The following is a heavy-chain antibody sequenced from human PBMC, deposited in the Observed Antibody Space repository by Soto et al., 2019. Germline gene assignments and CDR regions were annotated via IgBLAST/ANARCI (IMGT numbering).Heavy chain of an antibody. CDR3: ARTREYSYYYGMDV. CDR1: GFTFSSYS. Sequence: PGGSLRLSWAASGFTFSSYSMNWVRQAPGKGLEWVSSISSSSSYIYYADSVKGRFTISRDNAKNSLYLQMNSLRAEDTAVYYCARTREYSYYYGMDVWGQGTTVTVSS. J-gene: IGHJ6*02. V-gene: IGHV3-21*01. D-gene: IGHD5-18*01. CDR2: ISSSSSYI.